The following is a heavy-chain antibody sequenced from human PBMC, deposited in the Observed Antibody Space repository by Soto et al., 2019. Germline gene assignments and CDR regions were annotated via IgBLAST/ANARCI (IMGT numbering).Heavy chain of an antibody. CDR2: IYDSESA. CDR3: ARASSSSSAADY. J-gene: IGHJ4*02. V-gene: IGHV4-31*03. Sequence: QVQLQESGPGLVKASQTLSLICSVSGESISSGGYYWSWIRHHPGKGLEWIGYIYDSESAYYNPSHKSRVXTXMXXAKKHFAMKPSSVTAADTAVYYCARASSSSSAADYWGQGTLSTVSS. D-gene: IGHD6-6*01. CDR1: GESISSGGYY.